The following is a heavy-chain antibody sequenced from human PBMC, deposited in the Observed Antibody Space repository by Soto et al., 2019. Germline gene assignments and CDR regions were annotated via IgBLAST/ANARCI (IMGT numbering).Heavy chain of an antibody. CDR1: GGRISSYY. D-gene: IGHD6-13*01. CDR2: IYYSCSS. Sequence: SETLYLNCTVSGGRISSYYCSWIRQPSWNGWEWIGYIYYSCSSIYNPSLNSRVTFSVDTSKNQFSLKLSSVTAADTAVYYCARGGGQQLARPFDYWGQGTLVTVSS. J-gene: IGHJ4*02. V-gene: IGHV4-59*01. CDR3: ARGGGQQLARPFDY.